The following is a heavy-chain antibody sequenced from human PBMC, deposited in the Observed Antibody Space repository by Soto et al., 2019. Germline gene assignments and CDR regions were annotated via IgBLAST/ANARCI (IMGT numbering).Heavy chain of an antibody. CDR3: AKSLVTPSDAFDL. V-gene: IGHV3-23*01. Sequence: GGSLRLSCAASGFTFGNYAMNWVRQAPGKGLEWISSISDPGTSTHYANSVKGRFSMSRDNSKNTLFLQMNRLRADDTAVYFCAKSLVTPSDAFDLWGRGTLVTVSS. CDR2: ISDPGTST. D-gene: IGHD2-21*02. J-gene: IGHJ3*01. CDR1: GFTFGNYA.